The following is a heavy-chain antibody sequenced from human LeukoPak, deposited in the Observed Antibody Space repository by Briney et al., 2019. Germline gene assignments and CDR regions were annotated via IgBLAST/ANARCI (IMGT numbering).Heavy chain of an antibody. CDR3: ARLSTVTNYYFDY. J-gene: IGHJ4*02. CDR2: IYHSGST. D-gene: IGHD4-17*01. Sequence: SGTLSLTCAVSGGSISSSNWWSWVRQPPGKGLEWIGEIYHSGSTNYNPSLESRVTISVDKSKNQFSLKLSSVTAADTAVYYCARLSTVTNYYFDYWGQGTLVTVSS. V-gene: IGHV4-4*02. CDR1: GGSISSSNW.